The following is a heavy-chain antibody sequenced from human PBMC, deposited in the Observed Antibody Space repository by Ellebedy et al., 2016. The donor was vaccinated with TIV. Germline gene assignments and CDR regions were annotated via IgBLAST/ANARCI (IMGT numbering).Heavy chain of an antibody. D-gene: IGHD2-15*01. J-gene: IGHJ4*02. V-gene: IGHV4-4*07. Sequence: SETLSLXXTVSGGSISSYYWSWIRQPAGKGLEWIGRIYTSGSTNYNPSLKSRVTMSVDTSKNQFSLKLSSVTAADTAVYYCAREGCSGGSCYSEYYFDYWGQGTLVTVSS. CDR1: GGSISSYY. CDR3: AREGCSGGSCYSEYYFDY. CDR2: IYTSGST.